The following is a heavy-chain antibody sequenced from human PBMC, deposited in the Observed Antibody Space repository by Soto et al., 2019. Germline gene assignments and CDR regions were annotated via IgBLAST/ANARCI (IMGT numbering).Heavy chain of an antibody. CDR3: AKDYYYGSGSPLRHHDAFDI. J-gene: IGHJ3*02. V-gene: IGHV3-23*01. Sequence: LRLSCAASGLTFSSYAMSWVRQARGKGLEVVSAMSGSGGSTYYADSVKGRFTISRHNSKNTLHLQMNSLRAEETAVYYSAKDYYYGSGSPLRHHDAFDIWGQGTMVTVSS. CDR1: GLTFSSYA. D-gene: IGHD3-10*01. CDR2: MSGSGGST.